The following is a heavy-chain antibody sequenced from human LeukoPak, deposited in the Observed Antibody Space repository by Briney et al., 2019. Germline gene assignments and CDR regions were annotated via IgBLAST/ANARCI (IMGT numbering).Heavy chain of an antibody. CDR3: AKEDKEYSSTWYNPGDY. J-gene: IGHJ4*02. V-gene: IGHV3-30*18. CDR2: ISYDGSYK. CDR1: GFTFSTYG. D-gene: IGHD1-1*01. Sequence: PGGSLRLSCEASGFTFSTYGMHWVRQAPGKGLEWVAVISYDGSYKYYVDSVKGRFTISRDNSKNTLYLQMNSLRDEDTAVYYCAKEDKEYSSTWYNPGDYWGQGTLVTVSS.